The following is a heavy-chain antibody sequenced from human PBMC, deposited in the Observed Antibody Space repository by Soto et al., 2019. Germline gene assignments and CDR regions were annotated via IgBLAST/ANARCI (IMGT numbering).Heavy chain of an antibody. CDR2: IIPIFGTA. CDR1: GGTFSSYA. J-gene: IGHJ4*02. D-gene: IGHD6-13*01. V-gene: IGHV1-69*13. CDR3: ARASPPSYSSSWYEGDY. Sequence: VKVSCKPSGGTFSSYAISWVRQAPGQGLEWMGGIIPIFGTANYAQKFQGRVTITADKSTSTAYMELSSLRSEDTAVYYCARASPPSYSSSWYEGDYWGQGTLVTVSS.